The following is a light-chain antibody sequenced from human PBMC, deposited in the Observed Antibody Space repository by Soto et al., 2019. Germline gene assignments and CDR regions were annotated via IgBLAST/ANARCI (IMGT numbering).Light chain of an antibody. Sequence: EIVMTQSPATLSVSPGERATLSCMASQSVSSNLAWYQQKPGQAPRLLIYGASTRATGIPARFSGSGSGTEFTLTISSLQSEDFAVYYWHQYNTGQGTFGQGTKVEIK. J-gene: IGKJ1*01. CDR3: HQYNTGQGT. CDR2: GAS. V-gene: IGKV3-15*01. CDR1: QSVSSN.